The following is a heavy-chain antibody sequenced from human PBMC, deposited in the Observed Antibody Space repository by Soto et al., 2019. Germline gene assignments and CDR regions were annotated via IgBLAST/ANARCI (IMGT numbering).Heavy chain of an antibody. D-gene: IGHD3-16*01. J-gene: IGHJ6*01. Sequence: EVQLVEAGGGLVQPGGSLRLSCAASGFTFSDHYMDWVRQAPGKGLEWVARSRNRVNSHTTEYAASVKGRLTISRDESKSSLYLQMNSLKLEDTAVYYCTRGLLGGAPAYTFHGMDVWGQGTTVTVSS. CDR1: GFTFSDHY. V-gene: IGHV3-72*01. CDR3: TRGLLGGAPAYTFHGMDV. CDR2: SRNRVNSHTT.